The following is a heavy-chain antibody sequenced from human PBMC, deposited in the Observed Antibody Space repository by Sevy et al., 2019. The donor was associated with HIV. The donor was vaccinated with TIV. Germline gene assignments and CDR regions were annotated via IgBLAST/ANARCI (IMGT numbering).Heavy chain of an antibody. J-gene: IGHJ4*02. CDR1: GFTVNSNY. V-gene: IGHV3-66*01. CDR2: IHSDDTT. D-gene: IGHD5-18*01. Sequence: GGSLRLSCAASGFTVNSNYMTWVRQAPGKGLEGVSVIHSDDTTYNGDSVKDRFNISNDKFKNTLYLHMSSLRAEDTAVYYCARGKSGYGYALNYWGQGTLVTVSS. CDR3: ARGKSGYGYALNY.